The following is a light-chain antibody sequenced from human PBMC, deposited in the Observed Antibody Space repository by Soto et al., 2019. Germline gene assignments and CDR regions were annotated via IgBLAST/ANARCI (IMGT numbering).Light chain of an antibody. Sequence: DIQMTQSPSALSASVGDTVTITCRASQSVDTCLAWYQQKPGKDPHLLIYKTSRLETGVPSRFGGSGSVTDYTLTITGLQPDDCATYYCQQFYRYPWTFGQGTKVEI. CDR3: QQFYRYPWT. J-gene: IGKJ1*01. CDR1: QSVDTC. V-gene: IGKV1-5*03. CDR2: KTS.